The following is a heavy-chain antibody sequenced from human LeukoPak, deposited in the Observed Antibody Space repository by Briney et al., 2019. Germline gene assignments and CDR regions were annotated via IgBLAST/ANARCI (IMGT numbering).Heavy chain of an antibody. D-gene: IGHD4-23*01. CDR3: VRQGGGDNCR. J-gene: IGHJ4*01. Sequence: GGFLRLSCASSGFTLNTNDMNWVSQAPGKGLEWVSIMYPWGSAFYTDSVTGRFTVTRDESKNMMFLRMNNLRPDDTALNYCVRQGGGDNCRWGQGALVTVSS. CDR1: GFTLNTND. CDR2: MYPWGSA. V-gene: IGHV3-66*02.